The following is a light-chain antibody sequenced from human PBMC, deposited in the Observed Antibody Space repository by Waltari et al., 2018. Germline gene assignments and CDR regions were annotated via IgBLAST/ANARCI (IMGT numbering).Light chain of an antibody. V-gene: IGLV3-19*01. CDR3: MQSIQFPLT. J-gene: IGLJ2*01. CDR1: SLRGYY. Sequence: SSELTQDPAVSVALGQTVRITCQGDSLRGYYASWYQHKPGQPPRLLLYWASTRASGAPGRFTGSGSGTDFTLKISRVEAEDVGLYYCMQSIQFPLTFGGGTKLTVL. CDR2: WAS.